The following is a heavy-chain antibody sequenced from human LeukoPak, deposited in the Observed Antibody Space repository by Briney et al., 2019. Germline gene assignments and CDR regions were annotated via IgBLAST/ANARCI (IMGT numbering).Heavy chain of an antibody. Sequence: GGSVRLSCAASGFTFSTFAMLWVRQPPGKGLEWVSSIFPSGGEIHYADSVRGRFTISRDNSKSILSLQMNSLRAEDTAIYYCATYRQVLLPFESWGQGTLVTVSS. CDR3: ATYRQVLLPFES. V-gene: IGHV3-23*01. CDR1: GFTFSTFA. J-gene: IGHJ4*02. D-gene: IGHD5-18*01. CDR2: IFPSGGEI.